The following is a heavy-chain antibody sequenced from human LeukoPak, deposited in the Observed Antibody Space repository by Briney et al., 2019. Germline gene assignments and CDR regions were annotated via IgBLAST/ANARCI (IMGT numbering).Heavy chain of an antibody. Sequence: GGFLRLSCAASGFTFSSYPLHWVRQAPGKGLEWVTLISYDGSKIYYADSVKGRFTISRDNSKNTLYLQMDSLRAEDTAVYYCVRESGWGLPHAFDFWGQGTMATVSS. CDR3: VRESGWGLPHAFDF. V-gene: IGHV3-30-3*01. CDR1: GFTFSSYP. D-gene: IGHD3-3*01. CDR2: ISYDGSKI. J-gene: IGHJ3*01.